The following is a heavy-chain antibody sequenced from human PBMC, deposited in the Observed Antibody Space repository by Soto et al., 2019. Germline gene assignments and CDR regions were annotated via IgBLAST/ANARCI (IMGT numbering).Heavy chain of an antibody. D-gene: IGHD2-8*01. CDR1: RFTFSSYW. Sequence: GGSLRLSCAASRFTFSSYWMHWVRQAPGKGLVWVSRINSDGSDTGYADSVKGRFTISRDNAKNTLYLQMNSLRAEDTAVYYCAREGMGFSNWLDPSGQGTLVTVSS. CDR3: AREGMGFSNWLDP. V-gene: IGHV3-74*01. CDR2: INSDGSDT. J-gene: IGHJ5*02.